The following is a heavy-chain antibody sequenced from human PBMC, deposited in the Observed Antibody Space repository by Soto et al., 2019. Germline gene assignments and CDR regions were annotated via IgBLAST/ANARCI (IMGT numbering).Heavy chain of an antibody. J-gene: IGHJ5*02. CDR1: GGSFSGYY. CDR2: LNHSGST. D-gene: IGHD6-13*01. CDR3: ARGLWFAAAGRRRFDP. Sequence: QVQLQQWGAGLLKPAATLSLTCAVYGGSFSGYYWSWIRQPPAKGREWIGELNHSGSTNYNPSLKSRVTISVDTSKNPFSLKLRSVTAADTAVYYCARGLWFAAAGRRRFDPWGQGTLGTVSS. V-gene: IGHV4-34*01.